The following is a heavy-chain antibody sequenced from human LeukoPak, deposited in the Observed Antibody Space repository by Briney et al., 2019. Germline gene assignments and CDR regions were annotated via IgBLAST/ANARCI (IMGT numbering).Heavy chain of an antibody. CDR3: ARVDPGSYLMFYYVDF. J-gene: IGHJ4*02. CDR2: ISTSSSYI. V-gene: IGHV3-21*01. Sequence: GGSLRLSCAASGFTFSNHNMNWVRQAPGKGLEWVSSISTSSSYIYYADPVKGRFTISRDNAKNSLYLQMNSLRAEDTAVYYCARVDPGSYLMFYYVDFWGQGTLVTVSS. CDR1: GFTFSNHN. D-gene: IGHD3-10*01.